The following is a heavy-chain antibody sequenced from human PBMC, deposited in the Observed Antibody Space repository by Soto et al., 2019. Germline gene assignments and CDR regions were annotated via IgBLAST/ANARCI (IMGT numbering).Heavy chain of an antibody. V-gene: IGHV3-30*18. CDR1: GFTFSSYG. Sequence: GGSLRLSCAASGFTFSSYGMHWVRQAPGKGLEWVAVISYDGSNKYYADSVKGRFTISRDNSKNTLYLQMNSLRAEDTAVYYCAKDIAARLRYYYYGMDVWGQGTTVTVSS. CDR3: AKDIAARLRYYYYGMDV. J-gene: IGHJ6*02. D-gene: IGHD6-6*01. CDR2: ISYDGSNK.